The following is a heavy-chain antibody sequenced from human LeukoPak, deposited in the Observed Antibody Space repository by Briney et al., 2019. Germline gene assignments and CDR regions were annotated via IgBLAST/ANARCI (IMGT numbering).Heavy chain of an antibody. CDR1: GDSVSGNSAA. CDR3: ARERQDGFDI. J-gene: IGHJ3*02. V-gene: IGHV6-1*01. Sequence: PSQTLSLTCAISGDSVSGNSAAWNWIRQSPSRGLEWLGRTYYGSQWYNDYAVSVKSPITINPDTSKNHFSLHLNSVTPEDTAVYYCARERQDGFDIWGRGTMVTVSS. CDR2: TYYGSQWYN.